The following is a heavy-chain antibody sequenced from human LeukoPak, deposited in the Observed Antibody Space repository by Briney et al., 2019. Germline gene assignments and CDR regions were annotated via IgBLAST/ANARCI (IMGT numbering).Heavy chain of an antibody. CDR3: AKQGGATVSDY. Sequence: GGSLRLSCAASGFTFSSYAMSWVRQAPGKGLEWVSALSGSGGRTYYADSVKGRFTISRDNSKNTLYLQMNSLGAEDTAVYYCAKQGGATVSDYWGQGTLVTVSS. V-gene: IGHV3-23*01. CDR1: GFTFSSYA. J-gene: IGHJ4*02. D-gene: IGHD1-26*01. CDR2: LSGSGGRT.